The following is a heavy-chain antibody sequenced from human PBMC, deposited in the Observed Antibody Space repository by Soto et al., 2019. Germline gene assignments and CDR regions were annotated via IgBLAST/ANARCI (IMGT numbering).Heavy chain of an antibody. J-gene: IGHJ5*02. V-gene: IGHV4-31*03. CDR3: ARVESEITMVRGVIIGWFDP. CDR1: GGSISSGGYY. Sequence: SETLSLTCTVSGGSISSGGYYWSWIRQHPGKGLEWIGYIYYSGSTYYNPSLKSRVTISVDTSKNQFSLKLSSVTAADTAVYYCARVESEITMVRGVIIGWFDPWGQGTLVTVS. CDR2: IYYSGST. D-gene: IGHD3-10*01.